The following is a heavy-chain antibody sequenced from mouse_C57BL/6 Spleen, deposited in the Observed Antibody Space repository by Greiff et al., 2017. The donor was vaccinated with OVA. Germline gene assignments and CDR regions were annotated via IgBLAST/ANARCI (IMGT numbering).Heavy chain of an antibody. CDR1: GYTFTSYW. J-gene: IGHJ2*01. CDR3: ARPDYYGSSYSY. Sequence: LQQPGAELVKPGASVKLSCKASGYTFTSYWMHWVKQRPGQGLEWIGMIHPNSGSTNYNEKFKSKATLTVDKSSSTAYMQLSSLTSEDSAVYYGARPDYYGSSYSYWGQGTTLTVSS. V-gene: IGHV1-64*01. CDR2: IHPNSGST. D-gene: IGHD1-1*01.